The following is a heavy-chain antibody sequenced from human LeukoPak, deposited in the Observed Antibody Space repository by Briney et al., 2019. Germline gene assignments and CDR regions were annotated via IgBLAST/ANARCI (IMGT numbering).Heavy chain of an antibody. J-gene: IGHJ5*02. Sequence: ASVKVSCKASGGTFSSYAISWVRQAPGQGLEWMGGIIPIFGTANYAQKFQGRVTIIADESTSTAYMELSSLRSEDTAVYYCARDSWIAVADTAQYNWFDPWGQGTLVTVSS. CDR3: ARDSWIAVADTAQYNWFDP. CDR1: GGTFSSYA. CDR2: IIPIFGTA. V-gene: IGHV1-69*13. D-gene: IGHD6-19*01.